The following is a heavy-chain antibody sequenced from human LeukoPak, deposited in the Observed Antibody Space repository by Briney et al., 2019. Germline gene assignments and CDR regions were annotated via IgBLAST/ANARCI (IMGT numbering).Heavy chain of an antibody. V-gene: IGHV1-69*05. J-gene: IGHJ4*02. CDR2: IIPIFGTA. D-gene: IGHD3-3*01. CDR3: AREDNLMDFWSGYSDY. Sequence: SVKVSCKASGGTFSSYAISWVRQAPGQGLEWMGGIIPIFGTANYAQKFQGRVTMTTDTSTSTAYMELRSLRSDDTAVYYCAREDNLMDFWSGYSDYWGQGTLVTVSS. CDR1: GGTFSSYA.